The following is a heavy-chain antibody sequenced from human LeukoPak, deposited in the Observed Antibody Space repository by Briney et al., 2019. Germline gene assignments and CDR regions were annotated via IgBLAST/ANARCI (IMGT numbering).Heavy chain of an antibody. J-gene: IGHJ5*02. CDR2: IWYDGSNK. D-gene: IGHD5-18*01. V-gene: IGHV3-33*01. CDR1: GFTFSSYG. Sequence: GGSLRLSCAASGFTFSSYGMHWVRQAPGKGLEWVAVIWYDGSNKYYADSVKGRFTISRDNSKNTLYLQMNSLRAEDTAVYYCAIGGYSYGDGDWFGPWGQGTLVTVSS. CDR3: AIGGYSYGDGDWFGP.